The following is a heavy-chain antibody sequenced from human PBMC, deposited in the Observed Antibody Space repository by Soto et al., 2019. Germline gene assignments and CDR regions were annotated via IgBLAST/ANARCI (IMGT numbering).Heavy chain of an antibody. CDR3: ARDHKPSFGVVKKPPYYFDY. J-gene: IGHJ4*02. V-gene: IGHV3-64*01. Sequence: PGGSLRLSCAASGFTFSSYAMHWVRQAPGKGLEYVSAISSNGGSTYYANSVKGRFTISRDNSKNTLYLQMGSLRAEDMAVYYCARDHKPSFGVVKKPPYYFDYWGQGTLVTVSS. CDR2: ISSNGGST. D-gene: IGHD3-3*01. CDR1: GFTFSSYA.